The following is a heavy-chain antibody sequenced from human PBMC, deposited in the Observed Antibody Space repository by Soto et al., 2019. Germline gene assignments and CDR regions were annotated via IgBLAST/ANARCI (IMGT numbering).Heavy chain of an antibody. D-gene: IGHD3-3*01. CDR1: GYTFTGYF. CDR3: ARGGGTILAPLP. Sequence: ASVKVSCKASGYTFTGYFMHWVRQAPGQGLEWMGWINPNSGTTKYAQKFQGRVTLSRDTSISTAYMELSGLRSDDTAVYYCARGGGTILAPLPWGQGTLVTVSS. V-gene: IGHV1-2*02. J-gene: IGHJ5*02. CDR2: INPNSGTT.